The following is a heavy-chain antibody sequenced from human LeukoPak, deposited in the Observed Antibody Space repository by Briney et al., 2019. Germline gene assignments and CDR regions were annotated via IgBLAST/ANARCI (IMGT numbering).Heavy chain of an antibody. V-gene: IGHV3-30*03. J-gene: IGHJ4*02. CDR1: GFTFSAYN. D-gene: IGHD1-26*01. CDR2: VLYDGSDS. Sequence: GRSLRLSCTASGFTFSAYNIHWVRQAPGKGLEWVAIVLYDGSDSYFADSVKGRFTISRDNSKNTLSLQMDSLRADDTAVYFCARDLSGSYSVDYWGQGTLVTDSS. CDR3: ARDLSGSYSVDY.